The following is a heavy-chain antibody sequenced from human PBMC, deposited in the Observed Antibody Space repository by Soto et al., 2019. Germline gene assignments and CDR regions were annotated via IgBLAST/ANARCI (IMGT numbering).Heavy chain of an antibody. J-gene: IGHJ3*02. D-gene: IGHD3-10*01. CDR1: GFTFSSYS. CDR2: ISSSSSTI. Sequence: GGSPRLSCAASGFTFSSYSMKWVPQAPGKGLEWVSYISSSSSTIYYADSVKGRFTISRDNAKNSLYLQMNSLRAEDTAVYYCARWGYGSVHDAFDIWGQGTMVTVSS. CDR3: ARWGYGSVHDAFDI. V-gene: IGHV3-48*01.